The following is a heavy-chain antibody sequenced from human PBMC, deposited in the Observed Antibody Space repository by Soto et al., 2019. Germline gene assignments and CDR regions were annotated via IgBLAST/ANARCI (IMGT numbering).Heavy chain of an antibody. CDR2: INHSGST. D-gene: IGHD2-21*01. V-gene: IGHV4-34*01. Sequence: NPSETLSLTCAVYGGSFSGYYWTWIRQPPGTGLEWIGEINHSGSTNYNPSLKSRVTISVDTSKNQFSLKLTSVTAADTAVYYCARDKIPGLFDYWGPGTLVTVSS. CDR3: ARDKIPGLFDY. J-gene: IGHJ4*02. CDR1: GGSFSGYY.